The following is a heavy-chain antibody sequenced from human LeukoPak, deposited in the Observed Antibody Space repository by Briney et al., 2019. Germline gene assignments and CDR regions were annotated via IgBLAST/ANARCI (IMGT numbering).Heavy chain of an antibody. D-gene: IGHD1-1*01. J-gene: IGHJ4*01. CDR3: ARHMGLGYTYFYPYFDY. V-gene: IGHV4-59*08. CDR2: IYYSGST. CDR1: GGSISSYY. Sequence: PSETLSLTCTVSGGSISSYYWSWIRQPPGKGLEWIGYIYYSGSTNHNPSLKSRVTISVDTSKNRFSLKLSSVTAADTAVYYCARHMGLGYTYFYPYFDYWGQGTLVTVSS.